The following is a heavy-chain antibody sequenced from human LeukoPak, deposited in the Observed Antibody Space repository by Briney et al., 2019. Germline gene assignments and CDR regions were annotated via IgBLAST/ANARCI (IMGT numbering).Heavy chain of an antibody. V-gene: IGHV3-30*18. J-gene: IGHJ4*02. CDR3: AKGHHYYDILTGFDY. Sequence: GGSLRLSCAASGFTFSSYGMHWVRQAPGKGLEWVAVISYDGSNKYYADSVKGRFTISRDNSKNTLYLQMNSLRAEDTAVYYCAKGHHYYDILTGFDYWGQGTLVTVSS. CDR1: GFTFSSYG. D-gene: IGHD3-9*01. CDR2: ISYDGSNK.